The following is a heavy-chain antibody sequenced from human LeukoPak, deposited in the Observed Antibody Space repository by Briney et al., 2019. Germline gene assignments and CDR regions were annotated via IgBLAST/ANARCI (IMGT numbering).Heavy chain of an antibody. V-gene: IGHV3-23*01. CDR1: GFIFNNYA. CDR2: IGIGGDST. J-gene: IGHJ4*02. CDR3: AKLNNGYYRGAIDY. Sequence: PGGSLRLSCAASGFIFNNYALNWVRQAPGKGLEWVSVIGIGGDSTYYADSVKGRFTISRDNSKSTLSLQMNSLRGEDTAVYYCAKLNNGYYRGAIDYWGQGTLVTVSS. D-gene: IGHD3-22*01.